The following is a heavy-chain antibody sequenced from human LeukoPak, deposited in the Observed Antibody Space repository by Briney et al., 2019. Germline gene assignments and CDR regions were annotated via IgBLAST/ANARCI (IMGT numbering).Heavy chain of an antibody. Sequence: ASVKVSCKASGYTFTGYYMHWVRQAPGQGLEWMGWINPNSGGTNYAQKFQGRVTMTRDTSISTAYMELSSLRSEDTAVYYCARDESGWYYFDYWGQGTLVTVSS. CDR1: GYTFTGYY. J-gene: IGHJ4*02. CDR3: ARDESGWYYFDY. CDR2: INPNSGGT. D-gene: IGHD6-19*01. V-gene: IGHV1-2*02.